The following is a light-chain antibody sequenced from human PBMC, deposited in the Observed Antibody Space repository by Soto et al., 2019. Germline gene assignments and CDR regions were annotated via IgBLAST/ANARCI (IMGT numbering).Light chain of an antibody. CDR2: GAS. V-gene: IGKV3-20*01. CDR3: HQYGSSPRT. J-gene: IGKJ1*01. CDR1: QSVSSDS. Sequence: EIVLTQSPGTLSLSPGERGTLSCRASQSVSSDSLAWYQQKPGQAPRLLIYGASSRATGIPDRFSGSGSGTDFTLTISRLEPEAFAMYYCHQYGSSPRTFGQGTKVEVK.